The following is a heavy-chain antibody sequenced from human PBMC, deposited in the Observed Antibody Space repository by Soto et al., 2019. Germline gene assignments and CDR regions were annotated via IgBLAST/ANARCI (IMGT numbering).Heavy chain of an antibody. Sequence: GGSLRLSCAASGFTFSSYARHWVRQAPGKGLEWVAVISYDGSNKYYADSVKGRFTISRDNSKNTLYLQMNSLRAEDTAVYYCARDKYYYDSSGYYNYWGQGTLVTVSS. CDR2: ISYDGSNK. CDR3: ARDKYYYDSSGYYNY. D-gene: IGHD3-22*01. CDR1: GFTFSSYA. V-gene: IGHV3-30-3*01. J-gene: IGHJ4*02.